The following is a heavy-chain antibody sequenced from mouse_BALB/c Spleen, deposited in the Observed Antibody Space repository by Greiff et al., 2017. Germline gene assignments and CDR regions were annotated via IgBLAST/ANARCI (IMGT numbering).Heavy chain of an antibody. J-gene: IGHJ4*01. CDR3: ARGNPYYAMDY. V-gene: IGHV1-9*01. CDR1: GYTFSSYW. Sequence: VKLQQSGAELMKPGASVKISCKATGYTFSSYWIEWVKQRPGHGLEWIGEILPGSGSTNYNEKFKGKATFTADTSSNTAYMQLSSLTSEDSAVYYCARGNPYYAMDYWGQGTSVTVSS. D-gene: IGHD2-1*01. CDR2: ILPGSGST.